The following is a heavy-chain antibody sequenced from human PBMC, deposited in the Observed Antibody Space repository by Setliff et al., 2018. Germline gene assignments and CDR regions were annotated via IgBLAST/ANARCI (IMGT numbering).Heavy chain of an antibody. CDR2: VNPSGGHP. CDR3: ARRVSYDSSGYPLGY. J-gene: IGHJ4*02. Sequence: ASVKVSCKASGYGFTSYGISWVRQAPGQGLQWMGMVNPSGGHPVYAQKFQGGVTMTSDTSTNTVYMDLSSLTSEDTAVYFCARRVSYDSSGYPLGYWGQGTLVTVSS. V-gene: IGHV1-46*01. CDR1: GYGFTSYG. D-gene: IGHD3-22*01.